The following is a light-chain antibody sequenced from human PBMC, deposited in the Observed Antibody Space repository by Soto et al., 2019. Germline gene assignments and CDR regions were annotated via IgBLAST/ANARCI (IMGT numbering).Light chain of an antibody. Sequence: IRRTRASFSVAAFAGDTISINCRASQSISSWLAWYQQKPGKAPKLLIYDACSLQSGVPSRFSGSGSGTEFTLTISSLQPDDFATYYCQQYKSYSETFGQGTKVDI. V-gene: IGKV1-5*01. CDR3: QQYKSYSET. CDR2: DAC. J-gene: IGKJ1*01. CDR1: QSISSW.